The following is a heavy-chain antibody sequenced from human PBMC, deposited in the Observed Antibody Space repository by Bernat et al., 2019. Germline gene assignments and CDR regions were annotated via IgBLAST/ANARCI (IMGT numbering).Heavy chain of an antibody. J-gene: IGHJ5*02. CDR1: GGSISSSNW. V-gene: IGHV4-4*02. CDR2: IFHSGST. Sequence: QVQLQESGPGLVKPSGTLSLTCAVSGGSISSSNWWSWVRQPPGKGLEWIGEIFHSGSTNHNPSLKSRVTISVDKSKNQFSLQLNSVTPEDTAVYYCARAFIATAVVWFDPWGQGTLVTVSS. D-gene: IGHD6-13*01. CDR3: ARAFIATAVVWFDP.